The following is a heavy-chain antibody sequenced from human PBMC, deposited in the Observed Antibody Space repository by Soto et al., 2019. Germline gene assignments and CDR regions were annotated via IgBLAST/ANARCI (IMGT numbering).Heavy chain of an antibody. J-gene: IGHJ4*02. CDR2: INPNSGGT. CDR3: ATEGRGGCGGDCCLDY. CDR1: GYTFTGYY. V-gene: IGHV1-2*04. D-gene: IGHD2-21*02. Sequence: ASVKVSCKASGYTFTGYYMHWVRQAPGQGLEWMGWINPNSGGTNYAQKFQGWVTMTRDTSISTVYMELTRLRSDDTAVYYCATEGRGGCGGDCCLDYWGQETLVTVSS.